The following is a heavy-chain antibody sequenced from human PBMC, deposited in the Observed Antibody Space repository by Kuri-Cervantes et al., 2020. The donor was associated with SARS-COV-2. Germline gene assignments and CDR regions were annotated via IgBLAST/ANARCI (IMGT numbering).Heavy chain of an antibody. D-gene: IGHD4-17*01. CDR1: GFTFSSYA. Sequence: GGSLRLSCAASGFTFSSYAMHWVRQAPGKGLEWVAVISYDGSNKYYADSVKSRFTISRDNSKNTLYLQMNSLRAEDTAVYYCARGNDYGEDFDYWGQGTLVTVSS. V-gene: IGHV3-30-3*01. CDR2: ISYDGSNK. J-gene: IGHJ4*02. CDR3: ARGNDYGEDFDY.